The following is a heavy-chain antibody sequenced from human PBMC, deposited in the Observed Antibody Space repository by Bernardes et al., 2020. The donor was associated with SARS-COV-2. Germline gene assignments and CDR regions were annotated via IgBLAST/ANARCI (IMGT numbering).Heavy chain of an antibody. CDR3: ARWDDIVTDAFDV. J-gene: IGHJ3*01. D-gene: IGHD1-26*01. V-gene: IGHV3-23*01. CDR1: GFTFSTYA. Sequence: GGSLRLSCLGSGFTFSTYAMNWVRQAPGKGLEWVSGISGSTGSTYYADSVKGRFTISRDNSKNTLFLQMNSLRVEDTAVYYCARWDDIVTDAFDVWGQGTMVTVSS. CDR2: ISGSTGST.